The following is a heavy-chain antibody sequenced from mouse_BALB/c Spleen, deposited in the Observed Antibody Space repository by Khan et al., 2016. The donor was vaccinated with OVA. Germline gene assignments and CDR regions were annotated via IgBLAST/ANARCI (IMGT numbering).Heavy chain of an antibody. CDR2: ISYSGST. Sequence: VQLKESGPGLVTPSQSLSLTCTVTGYSITSDYAWNWIRQYPGNKLEWMGYISYSGSTSYNPSLKSRISITRDTSKNQFFLQLNSVTTKDTGTYNCARGHYYGDGARDYWGQGTSVTVSS. J-gene: IGHJ4*01. V-gene: IGHV3-2*02. CDR3: ARGHYYGDGARDY. CDR1: GYSITSDYA. D-gene: IGHD1-2*01.